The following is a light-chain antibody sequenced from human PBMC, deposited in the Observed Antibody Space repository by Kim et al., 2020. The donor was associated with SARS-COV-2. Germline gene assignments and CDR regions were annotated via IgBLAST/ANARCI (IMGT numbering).Light chain of an antibody. J-gene: IGKJ1*01. Sequence: DIQMTRSPSSLSASVGDRVTITCRASQRIASYLHWYQQKPGKAPNLLIYGASSLQSGVPSRFSGSGSGTDFTLTISSLHPEDFATYYCQQTYTSWTFGPGTKVDIK. CDR1: QRIASY. CDR2: GAS. CDR3: QQTYTSWT. V-gene: IGKV1-39*01.